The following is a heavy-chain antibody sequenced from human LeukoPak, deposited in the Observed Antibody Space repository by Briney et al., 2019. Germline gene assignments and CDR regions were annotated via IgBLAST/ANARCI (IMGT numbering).Heavy chain of an antibody. CDR2: INSDGSTT. Sequence: GGSLRLSCAASGFSFGTNAMSWVRQPPGKGLEWVSRINSDGSTTTYADSVKGRFTISRDNAKNTLYLQMNSLRAEDTAVYYCARVCIGCYSKDYWGQGTLVSVSS. V-gene: IGHV3-74*03. CDR1: GFSFGTNA. J-gene: IGHJ4*02. CDR3: ARVCIGCYSKDY. D-gene: IGHD2-15*01.